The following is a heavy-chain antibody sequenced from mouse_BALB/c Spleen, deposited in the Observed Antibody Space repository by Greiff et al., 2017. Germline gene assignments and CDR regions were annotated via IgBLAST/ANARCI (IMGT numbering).Heavy chain of an antibody. Sequence: VQLQQSGPELVKPGASVKIPCKASGYTFTDYNMDWVKQSHGKSLEWIGDINPNNGGTIYNQKFKGKATLTVDKSSSTAYMELRSLTSEDTAVYYCARPYYRYDGLDYWGQGTTLTVSS. CDR3: ARPYYRYDGLDY. CDR2: INPNNGGT. D-gene: IGHD2-14*01. J-gene: IGHJ2*01. CDR1: GYTFTDYN. V-gene: IGHV1-18*01.